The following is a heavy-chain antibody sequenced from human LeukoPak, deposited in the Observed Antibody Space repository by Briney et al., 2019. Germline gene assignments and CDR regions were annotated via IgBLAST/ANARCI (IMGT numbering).Heavy chain of an antibody. CDR1: GGTFSSYA. Sequence: ASVKVSCKASGGTFSSYAISWVRQAPGQGLEWMGWINPNSGGTNYAQKFQGRVTMTRDTSISTAYMELSRLRSDDTAVYYCARVKKWGYSSSWYEYWGQGTLVTVSS. D-gene: IGHD6-13*01. CDR2: INPNSGGT. V-gene: IGHV1-2*02. J-gene: IGHJ4*02. CDR3: ARVKKWGYSSSWYEY.